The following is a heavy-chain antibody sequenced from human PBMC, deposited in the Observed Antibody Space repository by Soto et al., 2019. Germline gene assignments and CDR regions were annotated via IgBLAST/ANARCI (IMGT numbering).Heavy chain of an antibody. CDR2: ISTYDGNT. CDR1: GYTFFTYG. CDR3: ARTSSSSSWFDP. V-gene: IGHV1-18*01. D-gene: IGHD6-6*01. J-gene: IGHJ5*02. Sequence: QVQLVQSGAEVKKPGASVKVSCKASGYTFFTYGITWVRQAPGQGLEWMGWISTYDGNTDYAQKLQGIVTMTTDPSTRTAYMELRSLRSDDTAVYYCARTSSSSSWFDPWGQGTLDTVSS.